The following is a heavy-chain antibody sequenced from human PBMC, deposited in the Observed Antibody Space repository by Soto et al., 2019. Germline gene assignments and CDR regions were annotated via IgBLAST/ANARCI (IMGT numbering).Heavy chain of an antibody. CDR3: ARGYRYDLWSGYSGMDV. D-gene: IGHD3-3*01. CDR2: INPNSGGT. Sequence: ASVKVSCKASGYTFTGYYMHWVRQAPGQGLEWMGWINPNSGGTNYAQKFQGRVTMTRDTSISTAYMELSRLRSDDTAVYYCARGYRYDLWSGYSGMDVRGQGTTVTVSS. CDR1: GYTFTGYY. J-gene: IGHJ6*02. V-gene: IGHV1-2*02.